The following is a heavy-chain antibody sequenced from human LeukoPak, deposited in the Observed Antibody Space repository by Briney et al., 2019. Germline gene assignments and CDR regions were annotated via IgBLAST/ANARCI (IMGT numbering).Heavy chain of an antibody. CDR1: GFTFSDYT. CDR2: IKQDGSEK. CDR3: ARGGGYCSSTSCQYYFDY. V-gene: IGHV3-7*01. J-gene: IGHJ4*02. Sequence: GGSLRLSCAASGFTFSDYTMNWVRQAPGKGLEWVANIKQDGSEKYYVDSVKGRFTISRDSAKNLLYLQMNSLRAEDTAVYYCARGGGYCSSTSCQYYFDYWGQGTLVTVSS. D-gene: IGHD2-2*01.